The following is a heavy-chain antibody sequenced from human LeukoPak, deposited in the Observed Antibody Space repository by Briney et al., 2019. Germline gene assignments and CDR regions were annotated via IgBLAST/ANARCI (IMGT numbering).Heavy chain of an antibody. CDR3: ARDPYYYDSSGYYPRDFDY. CDR1: GFTFSDYY. Sequence: TGGSLRLSCAASGFTFSDYYMSWIRQAPGKGLEWVSYISSSGSTIYYADSVKGRFTISRDNAKNSLNLQMNSLRAEDTAVYYCARDPYYYDSSGYYPRDFDYWGQGTLVTVSS. V-gene: IGHV3-11*01. CDR2: ISSSGSTI. J-gene: IGHJ4*02. D-gene: IGHD3-22*01.